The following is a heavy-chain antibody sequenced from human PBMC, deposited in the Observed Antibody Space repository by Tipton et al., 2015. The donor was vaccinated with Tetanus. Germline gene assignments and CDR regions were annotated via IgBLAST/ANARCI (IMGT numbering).Heavy chain of an antibody. CDR2: ISGSDGIT. V-gene: IGHV3-23*04. J-gene: IGHJ4*02. D-gene: IGHD5/OR15-5a*01. Sequence: VQLVQSGGGLIQPGGSLRLSCAASGFTFSSYAMNWVRQAPGKGLEWVSGISGSDGITYYADSVRGRFTVSRDNSKNTLYLQMNSLRADDTAVYYCAKDGCFSVGCLGSDYWGQGTLVTVSS. CDR1: GFTFSSYA. CDR3: AKDGCFSVGCLGSDY.